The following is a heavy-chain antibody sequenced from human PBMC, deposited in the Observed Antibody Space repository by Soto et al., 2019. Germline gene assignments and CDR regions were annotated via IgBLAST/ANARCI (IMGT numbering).Heavy chain of an antibody. CDR3: ARAEYYYGSGSLCWGY. J-gene: IGHJ4*02. CDR1: GFTFSSYS. D-gene: IGHD3-10*01. CDR2: ISSSSSTI. Sequence: EVQLVESGGGLVQPGGSLRLSCAASGFTFSSYSMNWVRQAPGKGLEWVSYISSSSSTIYYADSVKGRFTISRDNAKNSLYLQMNSLRAEDTAVYYCARAEYYYGSGSLCWGYWGQGTLVTVSS. V-gene: IGHV3-48*01.